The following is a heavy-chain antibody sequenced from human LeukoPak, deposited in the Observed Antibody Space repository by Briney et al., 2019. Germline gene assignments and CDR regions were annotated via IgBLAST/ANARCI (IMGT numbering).Heavy chain of an antibody. V-gene: IGHV4-34*01. CDR3: ARHGLLLWFGELSSYWYSIS. D-gene: IGHD3-10*01. CDR1: GGSFSGYY. Sequence: SETLSLTCAVYGGSFSGYYWSWIRQPPGKGLEWTGEINHSGSTNYNPSLKSRVTISVDTSKNQFSLKLSSVTAADTAVYYCARHGLLLWFGELSSYWYSISGAVAPWSLSPQ. CDR2: INHSGST. J-gene: IGHJ2*01.